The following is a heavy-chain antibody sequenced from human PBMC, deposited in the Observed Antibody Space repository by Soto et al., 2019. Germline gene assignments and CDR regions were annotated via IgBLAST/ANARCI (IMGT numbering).Heavy chain of an antibody. CDR1: GGSINSGGYY. D-gene: IGHD3-3*01. CDR2: IYYSGST. Sequence: SETLSLTCTVSGGSINSGGYYWSWIRQHPGKGLEWIGYIYYSGSTYYNPSLKSRVTISIDTSKNQFSLKLSSVTAADTAVYYCARAQTLFGIITVFEYWGQGALVTVSS. V-gene: IGHV4-31*03. J-gene: IGHJ4*02. CDR3: ARAQTLFGIITVFEY.